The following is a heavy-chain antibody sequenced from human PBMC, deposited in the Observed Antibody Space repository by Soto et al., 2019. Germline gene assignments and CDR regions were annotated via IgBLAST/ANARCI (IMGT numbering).Heavy chain of an antibody. CDR2: TYYSGST. Sequence: SETLSLTCTVSGGSISSGGYYWSWIRQHPGKGLEWIGYTYYSGSTYYNPSLKSRVTISVDTSKNQFSLKLSSVTAADTAVYYCARVPRSYYGSETNWFDPWGQGTLVTVSS. CDR3: ARVPRSYYGSETNWFDP. CDR1: GGSISSGGYY. V-gene: IGHV4-31*03. D-gene: IGHD3-10*01. J-gene: IGHJ5*02.